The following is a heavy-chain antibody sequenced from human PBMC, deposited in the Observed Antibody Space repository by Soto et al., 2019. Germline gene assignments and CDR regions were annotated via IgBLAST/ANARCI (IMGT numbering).Heavy chain of an antibody. CDR2: INHSGST. Sequence: QVQLQQWGAGLLKPSETLSLTCAVYGGSFSGYYWSWIRQPPGKGLEWIGEINHSGSTNYNPSLKTRDAISVDTSKTHFSLNLTSVRVAGTAVDDTAGRELARYQLLDEYNWFDSWGQGTLVTVSS. CDR1: GGSFSGYY. J-gene: IGHJ5*01. D-gene: IGHD2-2*01. CDR3: AGRELARYQLLDEYNWFDS. V-gene: IGHV4-34*01.